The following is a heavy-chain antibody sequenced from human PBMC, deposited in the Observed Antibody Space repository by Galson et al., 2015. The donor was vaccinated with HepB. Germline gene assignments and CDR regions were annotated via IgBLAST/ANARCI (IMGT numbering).Heavy chain of an antibody. V-gene: IGHV3-21*04. D-gene: IGHD3-10*01. J-gene: IGHJ4*02. Sequence: SLRLSCAASGFTFSSYSMNWVRQAPGKGLEWVSSISSSSSYIYYADSVKGRFTISRDNAKNSLYLQMNSLRAEDTAVYYCAKDREYYGSGGPGDFDYWGQGTLVTVSS. CDR2: ISSSSSYI. CDR3: AKDREYYGSGGPGDFDY. CDR1: GFTFSSYS.